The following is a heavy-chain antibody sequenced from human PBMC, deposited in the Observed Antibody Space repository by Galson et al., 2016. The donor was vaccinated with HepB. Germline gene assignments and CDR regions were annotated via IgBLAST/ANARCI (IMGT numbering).Heavy chain of an antibody. V-gene: IGHV3-21*01. CDR1: GFVFSTYN. CDR2: ISSSGHY. Sequence: SLRLSCAASGFVFSTYNMNWVRQAPGKGLEWVSSISSSGHYYADSVKGRYTISRDNAKNSLYLQMNSLRAEDTAVYYCARAGLRYLDWCKSSSYGMDVWGRGTTVTVSS. J-gene: IGHJ6*04. D-gene: IGHD3-9*01. CDR3: ARAGLRYLDWCKSSSYGMDV.